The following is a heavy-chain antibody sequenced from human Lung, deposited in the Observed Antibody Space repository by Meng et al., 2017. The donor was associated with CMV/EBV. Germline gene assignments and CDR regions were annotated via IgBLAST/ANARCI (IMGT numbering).Heavy chain of an antibody. CDR2: SYYDGTT. J-gene: IGHJ5*02. CDR1: SGTMSSGGYC. Sequence: CTVSSGTMSSGGYCWSWIRQHAEKGLEWIGYSYYDGTTHYNPSLRSRVSISVDKSKNQFPLKLNSVTAADTAVYYCARQAPDNWFDPWGQGALVTVSS. CDR3: ARQAPDNWFDP. V-gene: IGHV4-31*03.